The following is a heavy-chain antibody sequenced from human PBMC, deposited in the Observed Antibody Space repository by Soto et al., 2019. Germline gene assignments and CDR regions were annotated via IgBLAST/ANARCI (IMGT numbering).Heavy chain of an antibody. Sequence: GGSLRLSCAASGFTFSSYAMSWVRQAPGKGLEWVSAISGSGGSTYYADSVKGRFTISRDNSKNTLYLQMNSLRTEDTAVYYCAKDGEGYYYDSSGYRSWGQGTLVTVSS. V-gene: IGHV3-23*01. D-gene: IGHD3-22*01. CDR1: GFTFSSYA. CDR3: AKDGEGYYYDSSGYRS. J-gene: IGHJ5*02. CDR2: ISGSGGST.